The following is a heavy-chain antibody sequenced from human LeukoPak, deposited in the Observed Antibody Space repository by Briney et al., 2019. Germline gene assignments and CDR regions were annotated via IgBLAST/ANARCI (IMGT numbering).Heavy chain of an antibody. CDR2: INHSGST. Sequence: SGTLSLTCAVYGGSFSGYYWSWIRQPPGKGLEWIGEINHSGSTNYNPSLKSRVTISVDTSKNQFSLKLSSVTAADTAVYYCATNYYDSSGYPLDAFDIWGQGTMVTVSS. J-gene: IGHJ3*02. CDR1: GGSFSGYY. D-gene: IGHD3-22*01. V-gene: IGHV4-34*01. CDR3: ATNYYDSSGYPLDAFDI.